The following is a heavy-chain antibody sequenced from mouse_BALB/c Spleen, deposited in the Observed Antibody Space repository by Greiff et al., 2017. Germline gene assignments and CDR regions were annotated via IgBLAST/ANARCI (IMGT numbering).Heavy chain of an antibody. D-gene: IGHD1-2*01. CDR1: GYTFSSYW. J-gene: IGHJ3*01. CDR2: ILPGSGST. Sequence: QVQLQQSGAELMKPGASVKISCKATGYTFSSYWIEWVKQRPGHGLDWIGEILPGSGSTNYNEKFKGKATFTADTSSNTAYMQLSSLTSEDSAVYYCARTGIHYYGPFAYWGQGTLVTVSA. V-gene: IGHV1-9*01. CDR3: ARTGIHYYGPFAY.